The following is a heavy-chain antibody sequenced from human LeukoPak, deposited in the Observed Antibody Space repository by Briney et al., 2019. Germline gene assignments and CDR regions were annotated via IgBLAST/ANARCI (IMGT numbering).Heavy chain of an antibody. CDR3: ARNLGLRYDALDI. J-gene: IGHJ3*02. Sequence: SETLSLTCAVSGYSISSNDWWGWIRQPPGKGLEWIGYIYYSGSTYYNPSLKSRVTMSVDTSKNQFSLKLSSVTAVDTAVYYCARNLGLRYDALDIWGQGTRVTVSS. CDR1: GYSISSNDW. CDR2: IYYSGST. V-gene: IGHV4-28*01. D-gene: IGHD4-17*01.